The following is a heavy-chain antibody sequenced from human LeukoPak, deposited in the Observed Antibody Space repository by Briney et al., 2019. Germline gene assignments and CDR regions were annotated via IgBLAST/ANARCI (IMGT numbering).Heavy chain of an antibody. CDR1: GFTFSSYS. V-gene: IGHV3-48*01. CDR2: ISSSSSTI. CDR3: ARRRVITLYGMDV. D-gene: IGHD2/OR15-2a*01. Sequence: GGSLRLSCAASGFTFSSYSMNWVRQAPGKGLEWVSYISSSSSTIYYVDSVKGRFTISRDNAKNSLYLQMNSLRAEDTAVYYCARRRVITLYGMDVWGQGTTVTVSS. J-gene: IGHJ6*02.